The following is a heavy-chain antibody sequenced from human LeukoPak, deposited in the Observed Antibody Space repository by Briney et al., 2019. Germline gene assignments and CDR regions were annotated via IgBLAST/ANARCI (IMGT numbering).Heavy chain of an antibody. J-gene: IGHJ4*02. D-gene: IGHD3-22*01. CDR1: GGTFSSYA. CDR2: IIPILGIA. Sequence: ASVKVSCKASGGTFSSYATSWVRQAPGQGLEWMGRIIPILGIANYAQKFQGRVTITADKSTSTAYMELSSLRSEDTAVYYCARGPPGSSGQLPFDYWGQGTLVTVSS. V-gene: IGHV1-69*04. CDR3: ARGPPGSSGQLPFDY.